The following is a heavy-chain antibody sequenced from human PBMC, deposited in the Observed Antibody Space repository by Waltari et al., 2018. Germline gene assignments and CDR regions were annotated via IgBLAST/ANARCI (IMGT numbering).Heavy chain of an antibody. CDR3: VSREDDAFDI. V-gene: IGHV4-34*01. CDR1: GGSFSGYY. J-gene: IGHJ3*02. CDR2: INHSGST. Sequence: QVQLQQWGAGLLKPSETLSLTCAVYGGSFSGYYWSWIRQPPGKGLEWIGEINHSGSTNYNPSLKSRVTISVDTSKNQFSLKLSSVTAADTAVYYCVSREDDAFDIWGQGTMVTVSS.